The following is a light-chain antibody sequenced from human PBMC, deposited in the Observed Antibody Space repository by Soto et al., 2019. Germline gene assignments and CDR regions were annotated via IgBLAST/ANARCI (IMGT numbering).Light chain of an antibody. CDR3: FSYAGSSIWV. J-gene: IGLJ3*02. Sequence: ALAQPASVSGSPGQSITISCTGTRSDIGSYNNVAWYQKHPGKAPRVMIFGVTKRPSGISNRFFGSKSGSTASLTISGLQAEDEADYFCFSYAGSSIWVFGGGTKVTVL. V-gene: IGLV2-23*02. CDR2: GVT. CDR1: RSDIGSYNN.